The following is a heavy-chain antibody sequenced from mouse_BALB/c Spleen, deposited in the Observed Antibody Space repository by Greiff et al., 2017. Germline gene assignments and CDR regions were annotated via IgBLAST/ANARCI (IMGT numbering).Heavy chain of an antibody. CDR3: AREEVYYGRTGFAY. V-gene: IGHV1-39*01. D-gene: IGHD2-1*01. CDR2: IDPYYGGT. J-gene: IGHJ3*01. Sequence: VQLKESGPELEKPGASVKISCKASGYSFTGYNMNWVKQSNGKSLEWIGNIDPYYGGTSYNQKFKGKATLTVDKSSSTAYMQLKSLTSEDSAVYYCAREEVYYGRTGFAYWGQGTLVTVSA. CDR1: GYSFTGYN.